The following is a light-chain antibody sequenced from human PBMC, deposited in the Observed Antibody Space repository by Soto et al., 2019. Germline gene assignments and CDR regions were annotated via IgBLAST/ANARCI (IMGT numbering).Light chain of an antibody. CDR3: QQRSNWPPWT. Sequence: EIVLTQSPATLSLSPGERATVSCRASQSVSSYLAWYQQKPGQAPRLLIYDASNRATGIPARFSGSGSGTVFTLTISSLEPEDFAVYYCQQRSNWPPWTFGQGTKVEIK. J-gene: IGKJ1*01. V-gene: IGKV3-11*01. CDR2: DAS. CDR1: QSVSSY.